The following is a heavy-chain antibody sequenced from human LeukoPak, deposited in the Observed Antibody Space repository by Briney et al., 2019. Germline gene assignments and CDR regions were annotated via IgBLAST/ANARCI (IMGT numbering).Heavy chain of an antibody. Sequence: GRSLRLPCAASGFTFSSYGMHWVRQAPGKGLEWVAVIWYDGSNKYYADSVKGRFTISRDNSKNTLYQQMNSLRAEDTAVYYCAREPARYCSSTSCYLFTFQHWGQGTLVTVSS. J-gene: IGHJ1*01. CDR2: IWYDGSNK. V-gene: IGHV3-33*01. CDR3: AREPARYCSSTSCYLFTFQH. CDR1: GFTFSSYG. D-gene: IGHD2-2*01.